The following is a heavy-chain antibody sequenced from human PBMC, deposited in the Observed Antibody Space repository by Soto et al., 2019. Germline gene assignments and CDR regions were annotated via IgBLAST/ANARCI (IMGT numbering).Heavy chain of an antibody. CDR3: ARPLGSTLNVDTAMADHFDY. Sequence: GGSLRLSCAASGFTFSSYSMNWVRQAPGKGLEWVSSISSSSSYIYYADSVKGRFTISRDNAKNSLYLQMNSLRAEDTAVYYCARPLGSTLNVDTAMADHFDYWGQGTLVTVSS. V-gene: IGHV3-21*01. J-gene: IGHJ4*02. CDR2: ISSSSSYI. CDR1: GFTFSSYS. D-gene: IGHD5-18*01.